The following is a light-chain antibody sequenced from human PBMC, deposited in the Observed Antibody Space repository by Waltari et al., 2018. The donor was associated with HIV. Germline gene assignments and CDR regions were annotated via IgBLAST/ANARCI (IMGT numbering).Light chain of an antibody. J-gene: IGKJ4*01. CDR3: QLFGTSPRLT. V-gene: IGKV3-20*01. Sequence: ETVLTQSPGTLSLSPGERATLSCRASQNVCSTYLTWYQQKPGQAPRLLIYGAATRATGMPDRCSGSGSGTDFTRSISRLEPEDFAVYYCQLFGTSPRLTFGGGTKVEIK. CDR2: GAA. CDR1: QNVCSTY.